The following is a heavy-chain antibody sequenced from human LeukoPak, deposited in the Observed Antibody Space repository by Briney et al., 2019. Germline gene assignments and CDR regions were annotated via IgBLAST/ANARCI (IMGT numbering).Heavy chain of an antibody. CDR3: VPRGAGDSSFGMDV. CDR2: MDPRGGSA. D-gene: IGHD6-6*01. J-gene: IGHJ6*02. CDR1: GYTFTSYY. V-gene: IGHV1-46*01. Sequence: GASVKVSCKASGYTFTSYYMHWVRQAPGQGLEWMGSMDPRGGSATYAQKFQGRVTMTRDTSTSTVYMELSSLRSDDTAVYYCVPRGAGDSSFGMDVWGQGTTVTVSS.